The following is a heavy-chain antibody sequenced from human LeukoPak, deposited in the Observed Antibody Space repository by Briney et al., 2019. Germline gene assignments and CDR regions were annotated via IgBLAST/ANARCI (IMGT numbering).Heavy chain of an antibody. J-gene: IGHJ4*02. D-gene: IGHD1-26*01. CDR2: INHSGSI. CDR1: GGSFSGYY. Sequence: SETLSLTCAVYGGSFSGYYWSWIRQPPGKGLEWIGEINHSGSINYNPSLKSRVTISVDTSKNQFSLKLSSVTAADTAVYYCARGEYSGSLNWGQGTLVTVSS. V-gene: IGHV4-34*01. CDR3: ARGEYSGSLN.